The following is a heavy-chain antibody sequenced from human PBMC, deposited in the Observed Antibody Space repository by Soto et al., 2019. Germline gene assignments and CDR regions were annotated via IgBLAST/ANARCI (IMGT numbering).Heavy chain of an antibody. CDR3: ARVEDYGDYFDY. CDR2: IYDTGTT. V-gene: IGHV4-61*01. CDR1: GASVRSGSDY. D-gene: IGHD4-17*01. J-gene: IGHJ4*02. Sequence: SESLYLTCTVSGASVRSGSDYWSWVRQPPGRGLEWIGYIYDTGTTNYNPSLKSRVTMSVDTSKNQFSLKLNSLTAADTAVYYCARVEDYGDYFDYWGQGTLVTVSS.